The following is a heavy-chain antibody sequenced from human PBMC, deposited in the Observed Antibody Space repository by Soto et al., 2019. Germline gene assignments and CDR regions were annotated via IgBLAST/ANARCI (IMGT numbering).Heavy chain of an antibody. Sequence: QVQLVQSGAEVKKPGSSVRVSCKASGGTFSKYKITWVRQAPGQGLEWMGGIIPVFGTANYAQKFQGRVTIPAEESSRRAYMEVRGLRSAHTALYYCARDCSGGRCFSAHHFYYGMDVWGQGTTVPVSS. J-gene: IGHJ6*02. CDR2: IIPVFGTA. D-gene: IGHD2-15*01. CDR1: GGTFSKYK. V-gene: IGHV1-69*12. CDR3: ARDCSGGRCFSAHHFYYGMDV.